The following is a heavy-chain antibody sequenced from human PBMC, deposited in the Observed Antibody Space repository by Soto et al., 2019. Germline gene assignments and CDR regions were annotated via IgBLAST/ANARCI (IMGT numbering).Heavy chain of an antibody. CDR3: ARVRRPYYFDACGYIN. CDR2: INYSGST. J-gene: IGHJ4*02. D-gene: IGHD3-22*01. Sequence: QVQLQESGPGLVKPSQTLSLTCTVSGGSISSRDYYWSWIRQPPGKGLEWIGYINYSGSTFYNPSLNSRFSISVDTSKTQFPLRLSSVTAADTAVYYCARVRRPYYFDACGYINWGQGTLVTVSS. V-gene: IGHV4-30-4*01. CDR1: GGSISSRDYY.